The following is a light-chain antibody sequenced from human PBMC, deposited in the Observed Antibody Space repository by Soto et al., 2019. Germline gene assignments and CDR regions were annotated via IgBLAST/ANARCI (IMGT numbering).Light chain of an antibody. CDR3: QSYDSSLGVV. CDR2: GST. Sequence: QSVLTQPPSASGAPGQRVIISCTGSSSNIGAGYDVHWYQQLPGPAPKLLIYGSTNRPSGVPDRFSGSKSVTSASLAITGLQAEDEADYYCQSYDSSLGVVFGGGTQLTVL. CDR1: SSNIGAGYD. J-gene: IGLJ2*01. V-gene: IGLV1-40*01.